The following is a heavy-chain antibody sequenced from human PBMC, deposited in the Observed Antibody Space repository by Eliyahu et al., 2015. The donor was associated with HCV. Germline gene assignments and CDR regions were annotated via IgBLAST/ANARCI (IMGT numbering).Heavy chain of an antibody. CDR1: GGSIXSGGYS. V-gene: IGHV4-30-2*01. CDR3: ARGGGYCSGGSCPQQTDYYYGMDV. J-gene: IGHJ6*02. CDR2: IYXSGST. Sequence: QLQLQESGSGLVKPSQTLSLTCAVSGGSIXSGGYSWXWIRXPPGKGLEWIGYIYXSGSTXYNPSLKSRVTISVDRSKNQFSLKLSSVTAADTAVYYCARGGGYCSGGSCPQQTDYYYGMDVWGQGTTVTVSS. D-gene: IGHD2-15*01.